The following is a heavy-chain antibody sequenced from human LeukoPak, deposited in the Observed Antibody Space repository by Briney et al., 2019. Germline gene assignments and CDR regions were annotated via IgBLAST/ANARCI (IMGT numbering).Heavy chain of an antibody. CDR1: GLTFSRYW. Sequence: GGPLRLSCAASGLTFSRYWLTWVRQAPGKGLEWVANINQDGSEKNYVDSVKGRFTISRDNAKSSLYLQMNSLRDEDTAVYHCVSRGCTANACFVSSFNCFDHWGQGSLVTVSS. J-gene: IGHJ4*02. D-gene: IGHD2-8*02. CDR3: VSRGCTANACFVSSFNCFDH. V-gene: IGHV3-7*03. CDR2: INQDGSEK.